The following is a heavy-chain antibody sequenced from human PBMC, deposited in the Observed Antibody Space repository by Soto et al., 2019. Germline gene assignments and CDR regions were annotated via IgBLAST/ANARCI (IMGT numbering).Heavy chain of an antibody. Sequence: SETLSLTCAVYGGSFSGYYWSWIRQPPGKGLEWIGEINHSGSTNYNPSLKSRVTISVDTSKNQFSLKLSSVTAADTAVYYCARGRSYSYGLTYYYYYYMDVWGKGTTVTVSS. V-gene: IGHV4-34*01. D-gene: IGHD5-18*01. J-gene: IGHJ6*03. CDR1: GGSFSGYY. CDR3: ARGRSYSYGLTYYYYYYMDV. CDR2: INHSGST.